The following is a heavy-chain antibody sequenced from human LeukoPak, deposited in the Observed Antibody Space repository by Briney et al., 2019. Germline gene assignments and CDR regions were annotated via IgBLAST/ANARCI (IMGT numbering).Heavy chain of an antibody. J-gene: IGHJ5*02. CDR2: IYITGST. D-gene: IGHD4-23*01. V-gene: IGHV4-4*07. CDR1: GGSIGSHY. Sequence: SETLSLTCAVSGGSIGSHYWSWIRQPAGEGLEWIGRIYITGSTNYNPSLKSRVTMSVDTSKNQFSLRLSSVTAADTAVYYCARDVVRNYGVNSYSSWFDPWGQGTLVTVSS. CDR3: ARDVVRNYGVNSYSSWFDP.